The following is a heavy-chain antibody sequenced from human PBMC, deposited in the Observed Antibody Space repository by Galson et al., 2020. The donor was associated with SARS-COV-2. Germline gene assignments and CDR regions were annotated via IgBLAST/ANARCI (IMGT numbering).Heavy chain of an antibody. Sequence: GESLKISCTASGNTFTNHYMHWVRQVPGQGLEWMGLINPSGVNTYYAQNFQGRVTMTRDTSTSTVHMELRSLRSEDTAVYYCARMTVAGPFDYWGQGTLVTVSS. D-gene: IGHD6-19*01. CDR2: INPSGVNT. V-gene: IGHV1-46*01. CDR3: ARMTVAGPFDY. J-gene: IGHJ4*02. CDR1: GNTFTNHY.